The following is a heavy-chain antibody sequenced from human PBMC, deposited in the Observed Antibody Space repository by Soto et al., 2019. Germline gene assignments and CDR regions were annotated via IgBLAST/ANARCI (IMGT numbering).Heavy chain of an antibody. Sequence: QVQLQESGPGLVKPSETLSLTCTVSGDSINNYDHFWTWIRRKPGEGLEWIGYVYYSGATYYSPSLKTRLSISVHKSQNFFSLQITSVTAADSAVYCDATTSGAYSYGGVSWGQGTLVTVSS. D-gene: IGHD2-8*02. V-gene: IGHV4-30-4*01. CDR1: GDSINNYDHF. J-gene: IGHJ5*02. CDR2: VYYSGAT. CDR3: ATTSGAYSYGGVS.